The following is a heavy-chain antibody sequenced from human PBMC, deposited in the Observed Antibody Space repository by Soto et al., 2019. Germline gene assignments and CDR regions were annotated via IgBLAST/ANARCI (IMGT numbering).Heavy chain of an antibody. V-gene: IGHV4-59*01. Sequence: SETLSLTCTFSGCSITTYQWSWIRQPPGKGLEWIGGYSGFTNYNPSLESRATISVDHSKNQFFLTLRSVTAADTAVYYCARDYGDYSFFFDYWGQGALVTVS. J-gene: IGHJ4*02. CDR3: ARDYGDYSFFFDY. D-gene: IGHD4-17*01. CDR1: GCSITTYQ. CDR2: YSGFT.